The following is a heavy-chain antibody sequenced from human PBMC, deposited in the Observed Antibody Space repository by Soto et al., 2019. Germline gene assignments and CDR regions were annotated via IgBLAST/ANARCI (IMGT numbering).Heavy chain of an antibody. J-gene: IGHJ6*03. CDR1: GYTFTGYY. D-gene: IGHD2-2*01. Sequence: ASVKVSCKASGYTFTGYYMHWVRQAPGQGLEWMGWINPNSGGTNYAQKFQGWVTMTRDTSISTAYMELSRLRSDDTAVYYCARAPISPYFSRTSCYYYYLDVWGKGTTVTVSS. CDR2: INPNSGGT. V-gene: IGHV1-2*04. CDR3: ARAPISPYFSRTSCYYYYLDV.